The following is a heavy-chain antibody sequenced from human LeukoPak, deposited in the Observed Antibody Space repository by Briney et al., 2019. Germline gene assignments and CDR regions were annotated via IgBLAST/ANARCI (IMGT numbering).Heavy chain of an antibody. D-gene: IGHD2-21*02. V-gene: IGHV3-7*03. CDR3: ARDGEAPAISFDL. CDR1: GFMFSSHW. J-gene: IGHJ4*02. Sequence: PGGSLRLSCAASGFMFSSHWMSWVRQAPGKGLEWVANINKNGSQKYYMDSVKGRFTISRDNAKSSLYLQMNSLRAEDTAVYYCARDGEAPAISFDLWGQETPVTLSS. CDR2: INKNGSQK.